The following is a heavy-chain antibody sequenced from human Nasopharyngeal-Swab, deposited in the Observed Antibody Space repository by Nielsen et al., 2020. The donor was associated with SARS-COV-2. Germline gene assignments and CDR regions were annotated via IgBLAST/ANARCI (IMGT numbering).Heavy chain of an antibody. CDR2: LWYDGSHK. J-gene: IGHJ4*02. CDR1: GFTFSSYG. Sequence: GGSLRLSCAASGFTFSSYGMHWVRQAPGKGLEWVAVLWYDGSHKYYADSVKGRFTITRDNSKNTLYLQMNSLRAEDTAVYYCARDPAHEVYSSSWYYFEYWGQGALVTVSS. D-gene: IGHD6-13*01. V-gene: IGHV3-33*01. CDR3: ARDPAHEVYSSSWYYFEY.